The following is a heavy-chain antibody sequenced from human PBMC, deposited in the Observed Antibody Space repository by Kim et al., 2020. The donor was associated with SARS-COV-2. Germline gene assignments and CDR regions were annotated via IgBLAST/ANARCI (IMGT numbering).Heavy chain of an antibody. CDR1: GYSFTSYW. Sequence: GESLEISCTGSGYSFTSYWIVWVRQMPGKGLEWMGIIYPGDSDTRYSPSFQGQVTISADKSISTAYLQWSSLKASDTAMYYCARQGGIAAAGADYWGQGTLVTVSS. V-gene: IGHV5-51*01. J-gene: IGHJ4*02. CDR2: IYPGDSDT. D-gene: IGHD6-13*01. CDR3: ARQGGIAAAGADY.